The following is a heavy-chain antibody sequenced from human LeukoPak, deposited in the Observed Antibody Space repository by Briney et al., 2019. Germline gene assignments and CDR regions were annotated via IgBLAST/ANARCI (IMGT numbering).Heavy chain of an antibody. CDR2: IYYSGST. CDR1: GGSISSYY. J-gene: IGHJ4*02. Sequence: SETLSLTCTVSGGSISSYYWSWIRQPPGKGLEWIGYIYYSGSTNYNPSLKSRVTISVDTSKNQFSLKLSSVTVADTAVYYCARDPFVRGVWLELPNWGQGTLVTVSS. D-gene: IGHD3-10*02. V-gene: IGHV4-59*12. CDR3: ARDPFVRGVWLELPN.